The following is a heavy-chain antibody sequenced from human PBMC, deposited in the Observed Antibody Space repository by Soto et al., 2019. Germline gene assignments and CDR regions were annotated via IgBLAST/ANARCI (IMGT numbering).Heavy chain of an antibody. Sequence: SETLSLTCPVSGGSISSGGYYWSWIRQHPGKGLEWIGYIYYSGSTYYNPSLKSRVTISVDTSKNQFSLKLSSVTAADTAVYYCARRPRETYYDFWSGYNDYWGQGTLVTVSS. J-gene: IGHJ4*02. CDR1: GGSISSGGYY. CDR2: IYYSGST. D-gene: IGHD3-3*01. CDR3: ARRPRETYYDFWSGYNDY. V-gene: IGHV4-31*03.